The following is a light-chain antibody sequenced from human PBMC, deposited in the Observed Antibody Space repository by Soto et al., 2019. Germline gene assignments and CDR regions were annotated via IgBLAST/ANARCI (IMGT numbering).Light chain of an antibody. V-gene: IGKV1-9*01. CDR3: EQVNSYPLT. CDR2: AAS. Sequence: DIQLTQSPSFLSASVGDRVTITCRGSQGISSSLAWYQQKPGKAPNLLIYAASTLQTGVPTRFSGSGSGTEFTLTISSLQPEDFASYYCEQVNSYPLTFGGGTKVEIK. CDR1: QGISSS. J-gene: IGKJ4*01.